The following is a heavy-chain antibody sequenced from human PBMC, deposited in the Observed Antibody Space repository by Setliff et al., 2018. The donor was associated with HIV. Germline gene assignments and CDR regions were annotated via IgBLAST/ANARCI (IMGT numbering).Heavy chain of an antibody. CDR3: ARRSYDSSGGYYYYYMDV. V-gene: IGHV4-59*01. Sequence: PSETLSLTCTVSGGSISSYYWSWIRQPPGKGLEWIGYIYYSGSTNYNPSLKSRVTISVDTSKNQFSLKLSSVTAADTAVYYCARRSYDSSGGYYYYYMDVWGKGTTVTVSS. CDR1: GGSISSYY. D-gene: IGHD3-22*01. CDR2: IYYSGST. J-gene: IGHJ6*03.